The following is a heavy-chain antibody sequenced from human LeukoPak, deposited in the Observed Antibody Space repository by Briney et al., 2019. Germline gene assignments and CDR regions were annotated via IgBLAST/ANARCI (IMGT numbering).Heavy chain of an antibody. CDR1: GYTFTGYY. CDR2: INPNSGGT. CDR3: ARPFSGGRYYYYMDV. D-gene: IGHD4-23*01. J-gene: IGHJ6*03. Sequence: ASVKVSCKASGYTFTGYYMHWVRQAPGQGLEWMGWINPNSGGTNYAQKFQGRVTMTRDTSISTAYMELSRLRSDDTALYYCARPFSGGRYYYYMDVWGTGTTVTVSS. V-gene: IGHV1-2*02.